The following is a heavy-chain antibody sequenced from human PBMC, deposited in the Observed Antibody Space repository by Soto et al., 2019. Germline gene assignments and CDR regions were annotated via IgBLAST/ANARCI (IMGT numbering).Heavy chain of an antibody. CDR2: IYYSGST. V-gene: IGHV4-59*12. CDR3: ARDSLRGVIKATTDYGMDV. D-gene: IGHD3-10*01. J-gene: IGHJ6*02. CDR1: GGSISGYY. Sequence: SETLCLTCTVAGGSISGYYWSWIRQPPGKGLEWIGYIYYSGSTNYNPSLKSRVTISVDTSKNQFSLKLSSVTAADTAVYYCARDSLRGVIKATTDYGMDVWGQGTTVTVSS.